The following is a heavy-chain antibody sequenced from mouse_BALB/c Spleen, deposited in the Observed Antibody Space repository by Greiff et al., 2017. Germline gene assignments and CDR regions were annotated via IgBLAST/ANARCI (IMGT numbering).Heavy chain of an antibody. Sequence: VQLQQSGPGLVKPSQSLSLTCTVTGYSITSDYAWNWIRQFPGNKLEWMGYISYSGSTSYNPSLKSRISITRDTSKNQFFLQLNSVTTEDTATYYCARYRGYPDAMDYWGQGTSVTVSS. V-gene: IGHV3-2*02. CDR2: ISYSGST. CDR3: ARYRGYPDAMDY. D-gene: IGHD2-2*01. J-gene: IGHJ4*01. CDR1: GYSITSDYA.